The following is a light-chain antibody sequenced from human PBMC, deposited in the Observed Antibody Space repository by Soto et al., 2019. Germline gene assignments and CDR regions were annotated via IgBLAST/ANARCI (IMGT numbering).Light chain of an antibody. Sequence: QSVLTQPPSASGTPGQRVTISCSGSSSNIGSNTVNWYQQLPGTAPKLLIYSDNQRPSGVPDRFSGSKSGTSVSLAISGLQSEDEADYYCAAWADSLNGVVFGGGTKVTVL. CDR3: AAWADSLNGVV. V-gene: IGLV1-44*01. CDR1: SSNIGSNT. CDR2: SDN. J-gene: IGLJ2*01.